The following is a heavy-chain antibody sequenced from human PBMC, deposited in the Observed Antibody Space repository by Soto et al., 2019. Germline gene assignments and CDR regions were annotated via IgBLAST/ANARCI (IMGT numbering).Heavy chain of an antibody. J-gene: IGHJ4*02. V-gene: IGHV3-53*01. CDR3: VQTTGWPGFDF. D-gene: IGHD6-19*01. CDR2: IYGGGTT. Sequence: EVQLVESGGGLIQPGGSLRLSCAASGFTVSSKYMTWVRQAPGKGLEWVSVIYGGGTTYYADSVKGRFTISRDNSKNTLYHHMNTLRAEDTAVYYCVQTTGWPGFDFWGQGTLVTVSS. CDR1: GFTVSSKY.